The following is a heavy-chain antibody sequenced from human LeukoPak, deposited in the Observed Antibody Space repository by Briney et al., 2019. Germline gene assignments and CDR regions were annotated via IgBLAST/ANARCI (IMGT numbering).Heavy chain of an antibody. D-gene: IGHD4-17*01. CDR2: VSYSGST. CDR1: GGSINSYY. J-gene: IGHJ4*02. V-gene: IGHV4-59*08. Sequence: PSETLSLTCIVSGGSINSYYWSWVRQPPGKGLEWIGYVSYSGSTNYNPSLKSRVTISVDTSKNQFSLKLSSVTAADTAVYYCARRWANGDYDYWGQGTLVTVSS. CDR3: ARRWANGDYDY.